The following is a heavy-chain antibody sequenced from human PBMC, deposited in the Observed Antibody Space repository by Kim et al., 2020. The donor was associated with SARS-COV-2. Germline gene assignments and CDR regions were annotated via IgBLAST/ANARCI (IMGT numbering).Heavy chain of an antibody. D-gene: IGHD3-10*01. V-gene: IGHV3-7*01. CDR3: AALDSVKVPGGS. Sequence: YVDSVKGRVTMSRDNAKNSLYLQMSSLRTEDTAIYYCAALDSVKVPGGSWGQGTLVTVSS. J-gene: IGHJ4*02.